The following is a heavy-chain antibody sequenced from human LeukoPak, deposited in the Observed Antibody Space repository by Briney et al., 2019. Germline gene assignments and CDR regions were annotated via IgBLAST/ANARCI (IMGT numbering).Heavy chain of an antibody. CDR2: IYYSGST. Sequence: SETLSLTCTVSGGSISSYYWSWIRQPPGKGLEWMGYIYYSGSTNYNPSLKSRVTISVDTSKNQFSLKLSSVTAADTAVYYCARDIVGATDYWGQGTLVSVS. D-gene: IGHD1-26*01. CDR1: GGSISSYY. CDR3: ARDIVGATDY. J-gene: IGHJ4*02. V-gene: IGHV4-59*01.